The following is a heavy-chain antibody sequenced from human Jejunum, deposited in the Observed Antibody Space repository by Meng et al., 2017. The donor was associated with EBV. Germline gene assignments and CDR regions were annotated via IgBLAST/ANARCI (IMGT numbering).Heavy chain of an antibody. D-gene: IGHD5-24*01. CDR1: GGSISTDNW. Sequence: VPLQDSGHGLVKPSRTLSLTCAVSGGSISTDNWWSWVRQPPGKGLEYIGEIHHSGSTKYNPSLKSRVTISVDKSNNHFSLKLSSVTAADTAVYYCARDRGVEDYWGQGTLVTVSS. V-gene: IGHV4-4*02. CDR3: ARDRGVEDY. J-gene: IGHJ4*02. CDR2: IHHSGST.